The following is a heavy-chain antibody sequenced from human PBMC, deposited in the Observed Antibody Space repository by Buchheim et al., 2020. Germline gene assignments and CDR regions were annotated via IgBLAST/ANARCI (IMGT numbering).Heavy chain of an antibody. CDR3: ARLSSYGYGNYFDY. V-gene: IGHV4-59*08. Sequence: QVQLQESGPGLVKPSETLSLTCTVSGGSINSYYWSWIRQPPGKGLEWIGYIYYSGSTNYNPSLKSRVTISVDTSKNQFSLKLSSVTAADTAVYYCARLSSYGYGNYFDYWGQGTL. CDR1: GGSINSYY. D-gene: IGHD5-18*01. CDR2: IYYSGST. J-gene: IGHJ4*02.